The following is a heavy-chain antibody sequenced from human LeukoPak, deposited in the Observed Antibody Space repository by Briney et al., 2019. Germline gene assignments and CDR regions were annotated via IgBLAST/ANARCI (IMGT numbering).Heavy chain of an antibody. V-gene: IGHV4-39*07. CDR1: GGSISSSSYY. CDR3: ARVGTYCGGDCYFSYNWFDP. Sequence: SETLSLTCTVSGGSISSSSYYWGWIRQPPGKGLEWIGSIYYSGSTYYNPSLKSRVTISVDTSKNQFSLKLSSVTAADTAVYYCARVGTYCGGDCYFSYNWFDPWGQGTLVTVSS. D-gene: IGHD2-21*02. J-gene: IGHJ5*02. CDR2: IYYSGST.